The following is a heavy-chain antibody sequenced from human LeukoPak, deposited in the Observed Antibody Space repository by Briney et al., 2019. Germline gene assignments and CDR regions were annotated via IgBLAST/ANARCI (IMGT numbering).Heavy chain of an antibody. Sequence: PGGSLRLSCAASGFTFSSYSMNWVRQAPGKGLEWVSSISSSSSYIYYADSVKGRFTISRDNAKNSLYLQMNSLRAEDTAVYYCARDRGYYDSSGYYPTDYWGQGTLVTVSS. CDR2: ISSSSSYI. J-gene: IGHJ4*02. CDR1: GFTFSSYS. V-gene: IGHV3-21*01. CDR3: ARDRGYYDSSGYYPTDY. D-gene: IGHD3-22*01.